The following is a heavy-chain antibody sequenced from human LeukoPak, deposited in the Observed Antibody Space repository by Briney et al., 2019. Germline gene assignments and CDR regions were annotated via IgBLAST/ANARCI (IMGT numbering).Heavy chain of an antibody. V-gene: IGHV3-23*01. CDR3: TKDLFGCGGDCYAP. J-gene: IGHJ5*02. D-gene: IGHD2-21*01. CDR2: LSGSSGST. Sequence: GGSLRLSCAASGFTFTNYAMSWVRQAPGKGPARLPSLSGSSGSTYYADSVKGRFTISRDNSKNTLYLQMNSLRAEDTAVYHCTKDLFGCGGDCYAPWGQGTLVTVSS. CDR1: GFTFTNYA.